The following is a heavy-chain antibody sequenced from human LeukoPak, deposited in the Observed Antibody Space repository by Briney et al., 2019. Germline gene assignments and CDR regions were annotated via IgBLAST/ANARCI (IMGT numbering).Heavy chain of an antibody. V-gene: IGHV3-53*01. Sequence: GGSLRLSCAASGFTVSSNYMSWVRQAPGKGLEWVSVIYSGGSTYYADSVKGRFTISRDNSKNTLYLQMNSLRAENTAVYYCARDRKPTPLYYGMDVWGQGTTVTVSS. CDR3: ARDRKPTPLYYGMDV. J-gene: IGHJ6*02. CDR1: GFTVSSNY. CDR2: IYSGGST.